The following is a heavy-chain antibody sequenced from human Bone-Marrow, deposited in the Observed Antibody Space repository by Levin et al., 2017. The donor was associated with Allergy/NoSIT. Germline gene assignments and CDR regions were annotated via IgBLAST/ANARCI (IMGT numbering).Heavy chain of an antibody. CDR3: VSFYEER. CDR1: GFTFSIYW. D-gene: IGHD5/OR15-5a*01. J-gene: IGHJ4*02. V-gene: IGHV3-74*01. Sequence: GGSLRLSCAASGFTFSIYWMHWVRQAPGKGLVWVSHINSDGSSTSYADSVKGRFTVSRDNAKNTLYLQMNSLRAEDTAVYYCVSFYEERWGPGTLVTVS. CDR2: INSDGSST.